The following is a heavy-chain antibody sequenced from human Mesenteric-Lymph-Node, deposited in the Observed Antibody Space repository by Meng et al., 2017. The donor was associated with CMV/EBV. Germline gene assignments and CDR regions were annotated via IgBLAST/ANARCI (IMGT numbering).Heavy chain of an antibody. CDR1: FTFSSYG. J-gene: IGHJ5*02. CDR2: IWYDGSNK. V-gene: IGHV3-33*01. CDR3: TTEAQYYDFWSGRNWFDP. D-gene: IGHD3-3*01. Sequence: FTFSSYGMHWVRQAPGQGLEWVAVIWYDGSNKYYADSVKGRFTISRDNSKNTLYLQMNSLRAEDTAVYYCTTEAQYYDFWSGRNWFDPWGQGTLVTVSS.